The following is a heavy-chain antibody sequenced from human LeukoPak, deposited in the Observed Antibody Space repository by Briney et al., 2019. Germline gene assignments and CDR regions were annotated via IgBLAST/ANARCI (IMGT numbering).Heavy chain of an antibody. V-gene: IGHV3-21*01. CDR3: ARDKRLLFP. D-gene: IGHD5-18*01. Sequence: GGSLRLSCAASGFTFSSYAMSWVRQAPGKGLEWVSSISSSSYIYYADSVKGRFTISRDNAKNSLYLQMNSLRAEDTAVYYCARDKRLLFPWGQGTLVTVSS. CDR1: GFTFSSYA. J-gene: IGHJ5*02. CDR2: ISSSSYI.